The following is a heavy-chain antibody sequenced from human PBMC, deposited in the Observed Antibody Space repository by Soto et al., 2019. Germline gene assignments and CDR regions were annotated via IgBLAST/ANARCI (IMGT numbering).Heavy chain of an antibody. CDR2: IWYDASNK. J-gene: IGHJ4*02. CDR3: ARGRVDRGELDL. V-gene: IGHV3-33*01. CDR1: GFTFSTYG. D-gene: IGHD5-12*01. Sequence: VQLVESGGGVVQPGRSLRLSCAASGFTFSTYGMYWVRQAPGKGLEGVAVIWYDASNKYYADSVKGRFTISRDNSENTLYLQMNSLRAEDTAVYYCARGRVDRGELDLWGQGTLVTVSS.